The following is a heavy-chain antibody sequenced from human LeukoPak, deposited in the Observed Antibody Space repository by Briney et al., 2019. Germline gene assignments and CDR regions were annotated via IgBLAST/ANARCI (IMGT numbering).Heavy chain of an antibody. CDR1: GGSISSGGYS. D-gene: IGHD5-12*01. V-gene: IGHV4-30-2*01. CDR2: IYHSGST. CDR3: ARSVDGVLNDY. Sequence: SQTLSLTCAVSGGSISSGGYSWSWIRQPPGKGLEWIGYIYHSGSTYYNPSLKSRVTISVDRSNNQFPLKLSSVTAADTAVYYCARSVDGVLNDYWGQGTLVTVSS. J-gene: IGHJ4*02.